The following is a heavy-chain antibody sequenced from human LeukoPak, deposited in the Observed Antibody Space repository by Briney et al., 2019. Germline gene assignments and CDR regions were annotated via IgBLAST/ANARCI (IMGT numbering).Heavy chain of an antibody. CDR3: ARQSMGELLRYFDY. J-gene: IGHJ4*02. V-gene: IGHV4-39*01. Sequence: TETLSLTCTVSGGSISSSSYYWGWIRQPPGKGLEWIVSIYYGGSTYYNPSLKSRVTISVDTSKNQFSLKLSSVNAADTAVYYCARQSMGELLRYFDYWGQGTLVTVSS. CDR2: IYYGGST. CDR1: GGSISSSSYY. D-gene: IGHD1-26*01.